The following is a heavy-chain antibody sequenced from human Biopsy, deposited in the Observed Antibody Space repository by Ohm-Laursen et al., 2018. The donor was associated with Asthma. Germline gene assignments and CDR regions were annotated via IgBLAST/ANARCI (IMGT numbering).Heavy chain of an antibody. D-gene: IGHD1-26*01. Sequence: AASVKVSCKASGFPFTAYYIHWVRQAPGQGLEWMGWISLNTGDANLAQKFRGWVTITRDTSISTAYLVLSGLKSHDTAVYYCARAPYSDAIDSWGQGTLVAVSS. CDR1: GFPFTAYY. J-gene: IGHJ4*02. V-gene: IGHV1-2*04. CDR3: ARAPYSDAIDS. CDR2: ISLNTGDA.